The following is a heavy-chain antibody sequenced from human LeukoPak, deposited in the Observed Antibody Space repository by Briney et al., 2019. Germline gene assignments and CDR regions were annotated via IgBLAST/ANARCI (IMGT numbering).Heavy chain of an antibody. J-gene: IGHJ4*02. Sequence: PGGSLRLSCAASGFTFSSYSVNWVRQAPGKGLEWVSYISSSSSMIYHADSVKGRFTISRDNAKNSLYLQMKSLRDEDTAIYYCARDYGDLPARVPYFDYWGQGTLVTVSS. D-gene: IGHD4-17*01. CDR2: ISSSSSMI. V-gene: IGHV3-48*02. CDR3: ARDYGDLPARVPYFDY. CDR1: GFTFSSYS.